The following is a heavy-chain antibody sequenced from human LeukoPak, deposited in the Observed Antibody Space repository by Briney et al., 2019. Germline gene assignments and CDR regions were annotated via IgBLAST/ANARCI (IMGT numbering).Heavy chain of an antibody. CDR1: GFIFRTYG. J-gene: IGHJ6*03. Sequence: GGSLRLSCAASGFIFRTYGMHWVRQAPGKGLEWVAYIQSDGSNKQYADSVKGRFTISRDNSKNLLYLQMNSLRAEDTALYYCAKDRCSTGIGCFYYYIDVWGKGTTVTISS. CDR2: IQSDGSNK. V-gene: IGHV3-30*02. CDR3: AKDRCSTGIGCFYYYIDV. D-gene: IGHD2-15*01.